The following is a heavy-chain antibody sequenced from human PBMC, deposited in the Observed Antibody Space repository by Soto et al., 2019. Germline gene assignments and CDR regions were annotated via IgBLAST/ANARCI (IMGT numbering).Heavy chain of an antibody. CDR3: ARGFGGPSLKKEQVSI. CDR1: GGSISSGGYY. V-gene: IGHV4-31*03. CDR2: IYYSGST. Sequence: SETLSLTCTVSGGSISSGGYYWSWIRQHPGKGLEWIGYIYYSGSTYYNPSLKSRVTISVDTSKNQFSLKLSSVTAADTAVYYCARGFGGPSLKKEQVSIWGQGTMVTVSS. D-gene: IGHD3-10*01. J-gene: IGHJ3*02.